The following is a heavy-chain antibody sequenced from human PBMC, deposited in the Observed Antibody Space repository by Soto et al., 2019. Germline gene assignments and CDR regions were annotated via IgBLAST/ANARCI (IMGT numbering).Heavy chain of an antibody. CDR3: ARANYYDSSGYYVDAFDI. CDR2: IYYSGST. J-gene: IGHJ3*02. Sequence: SETLSLTCTVSGGSISSYYWSWIRQPPGKGLEWIGYIYYSGSTNYNPSLKSRVTISVDTSKSRFSLKLSSVTAADTAVYYCARANYYDSSGYYVDAFDIWGQGTMVTVSS. CDR1: GGSISSYY. V-gene: IGHV4-59*01. D-gene: IGHD3-22*01.